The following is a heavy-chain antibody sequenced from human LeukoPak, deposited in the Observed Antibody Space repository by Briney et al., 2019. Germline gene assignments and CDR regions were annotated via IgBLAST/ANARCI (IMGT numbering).Heavy chain of an antibody. CDR1: GGSISSGDYY. V-gene: IGHV4-30-4*01. CDR3: ARQNDFWSGYFL. Sequence: SETLSLTCTVSGGSISSGDYYWSWIRQPPGKGLEWIGYIYYSGSTYYNPSLKSRVTISVDTSKNQFSLKLSSVTAADMAVYYCARQNDFWSGYFLWGQGTLVTVSS. CDR2: IYYSGST. J-gene: IGHJ4*02. D-gene: IGHD3-3*01.